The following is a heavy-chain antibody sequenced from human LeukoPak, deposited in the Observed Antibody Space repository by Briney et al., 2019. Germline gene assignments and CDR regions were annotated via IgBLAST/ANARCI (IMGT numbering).Heavy chain of an antibody. CDR1: GYTFTGYY. Sequence: ASVKVSCKASGYTFTGYYMHWVRQAPGQGLEWMGWISPNSGGTNYAQKFQGRVTMTRDTSISTAYMELSRLRSDDTAVYYCARGRVVVPAATSATYNWFDPWGQGTLVTVSS. D-gene: IGHD2-2*01. CDR3: ARGRVVVPAATSATYNWFDP. V-gene: IGHV1-2*02. CDR2: ISPNSGGT. J-gene: IGHJ5*02.